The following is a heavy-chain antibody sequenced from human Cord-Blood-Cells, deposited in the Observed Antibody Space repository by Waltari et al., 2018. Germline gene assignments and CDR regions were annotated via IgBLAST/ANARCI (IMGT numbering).Heavy chain of an antibody. CDR1: GQTFTSYY. CDR2: INPSGGST. V-gene: IGHV1-46*03. J-gene: IGHJ4*02. D-gene: IGHD2-2*01. Sequence: QVQLVQSGAEVKKPGASVKVSCKASGQTFTSYYIHWRRQAPGQGLEWMGIINPSGGSTSYAQKFQGRVTMTRDTSTSTVYMELSSLRSEDTAVYYCARGCSSTSCLYYFDYWGQGTLVTVSS. CDR3: ARGCSSTSCLYYFDY.